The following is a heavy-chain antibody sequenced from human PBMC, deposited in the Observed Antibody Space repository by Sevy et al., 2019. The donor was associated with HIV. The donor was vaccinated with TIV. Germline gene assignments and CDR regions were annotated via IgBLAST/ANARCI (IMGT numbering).Heavy chain of an antibody. CDR3: ATDWFRHDDISGPNAFDI. CDR2: INLSSGST. V-gene: IGHV1-2*02. J-gene: IGHJ3*02. Sequence: ASVKVSCKTSGYTFTDYYFHWLRQAPGQGLEWMGWINLSSGSTNFAQKFEGRVTMTRDTSTTTAFMELNRLRSDDTAVYSGATDWFRHDDISGPNAFDIWGQGTKVTVSS. CDR1: GYTFTDYY. D-gene: IGHD3-22*01.